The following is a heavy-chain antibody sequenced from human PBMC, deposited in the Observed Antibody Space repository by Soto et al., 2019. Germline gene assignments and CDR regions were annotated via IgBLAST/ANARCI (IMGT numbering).Heavy chain of an antibody. D-gene: IGHD3-16*02. CDR1: GFTFSSYA. CDR2: FSGSGGST. V-gene: IGHV3-23*01. J-gene: IGHJ6*03. CDR3: AKAYLGKLSPSMDV. Sequence: HPGGSLRLSCAASGFTFSSYAMTWVRQAPGKGLEWVSSFSGSGGSTYYADSVKGRFTISSDNSKNTLYLQMNSLRAEDTAVYYCAKAYLGKLSPSMDVWGIGTTVTVSS.